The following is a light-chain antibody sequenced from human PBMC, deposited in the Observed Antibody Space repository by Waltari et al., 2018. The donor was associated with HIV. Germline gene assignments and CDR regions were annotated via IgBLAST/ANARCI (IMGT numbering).Light chain of an antibody. CDR3: ESYTSTSVWV. V-gene: IGLV2-14*03. J-gene: IGLJ3*02. Sequence: QSALTQPASVSGSPGQSIPISCTGSSNDVGGYNYVSWYQQHPGKAPGLMIYDVSPRPSGVSDRFSGSKSGDTASLTISGLQPEDEADYYCESYTSTSVWVFGGGTRLTVL. CDR1: SNDVGGYNY. CDR2: DVS.